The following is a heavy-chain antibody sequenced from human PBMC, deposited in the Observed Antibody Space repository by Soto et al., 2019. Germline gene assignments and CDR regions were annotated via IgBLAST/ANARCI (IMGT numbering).Heavy chain of an antibody. Sequence: GGSLRLSCEASGFTFSSYGMHWVRQAPGKGLEWVAVIWYDGSNKYYADSVKGRFTISRDNSKNTLYLQMNSLRAEDTAVYYCARDVAYYGSGGSSYGMDVWGQGTTVTVSS. CDR2: IWYDGSNK. J-gene: IGHJ6*02. V-gene: IGHV3-33*08. D-gene: IGHD3-10*01. CDR3: ARDVAYYGSGGSSYGMDV. CDR1: GFTFSSYG.